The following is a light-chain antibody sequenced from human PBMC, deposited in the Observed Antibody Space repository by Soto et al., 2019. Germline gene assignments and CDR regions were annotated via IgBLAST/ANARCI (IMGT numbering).Light chain of an antibody. Sequence: QSVLTQSPSASATPGQRVTISCSGGRSNIGTYAVNWYQQLPGTAPTLLIFRNHQRPSGVPDRFSGSKSGTSASLAISGPQSEAEADYCCAAWVDSLRAVVFGGGTKLTVL. CDR1: RSNIGTYA. V-gene: IGLV1-44*01. J-gene: IGLJ2*01. CDR2: RNH. CDR3: AAWVDSLRAVV.